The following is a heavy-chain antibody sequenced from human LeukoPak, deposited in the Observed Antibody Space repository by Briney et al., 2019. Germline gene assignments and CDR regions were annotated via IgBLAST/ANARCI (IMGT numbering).Heavy chain of an antibody. J-gene: IGHJ5*02. D-gene: IGHD3-10*01. CDR2: ISSASNTI. V-gene: IGHV3-48*01. CDR1: GFTFSSYS. Sequence: QSGGSLRLSCAASGFTFSSYSMNWVRQAPGKWLEWVSYISSASNTIYYADSVKGRFTISRDNAKNSLYLQMNSLRAEDTAMYYCSRDGWFGDYNWFGRWGQGTLVTVAS. CDR3: SRDGWFGDYNWFGR.